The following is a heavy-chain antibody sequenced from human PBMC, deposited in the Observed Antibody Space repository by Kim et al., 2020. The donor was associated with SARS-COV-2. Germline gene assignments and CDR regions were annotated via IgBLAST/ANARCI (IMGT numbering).Heavy chain of an antibody. V-gene: IGHV4-34*01. Sequence: LKSRVTISVDTSKNQFSLKLRSVTAADTAVYYCARGTTVTTLFYYYYGMDVWGQGTTVTVSS. CDR3: ARGTTVTTLFYYYYGMDV. D-gene: IGHD4-17*01. J-gene: IGHJ6*02.